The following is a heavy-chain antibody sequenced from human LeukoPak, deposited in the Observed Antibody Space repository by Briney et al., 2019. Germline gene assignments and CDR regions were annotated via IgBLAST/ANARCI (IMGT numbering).Heavy chain of an antibody. J-gene: IGHJ4*02. CDR3: AKSGAVALRLYYFDY. CDR1: GFTFSNYG. CDR2: ISYDGSNK. Sequence: GGSLRLSCAASGFTFSNYGMHWVRQAPGKGLEWVAVISYDGSNKYYADSVKGRFTISRDNSKNTLYLQMNSLRAEDTAVYYCAKSGAVALRLYYFDYWGQGTLVTVSS. D-gene: IGHD6-19*01. V-gene: IGHV3-30*18.